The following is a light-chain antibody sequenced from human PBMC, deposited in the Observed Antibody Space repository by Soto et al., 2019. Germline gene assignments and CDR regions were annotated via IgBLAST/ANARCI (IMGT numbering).Light chain of an antibody. CDR3: QRGFT. J-gene: IGKJ4*01. CDR1: QSLNNY. V-gene: IGKV3-11*01. Sequence: EIVLTQPPAPLSLSPGDKATLSCRASQSLNNYLAWYQHKPGQAPRLLIYDASNRATGIPARFSGSGSGTDFTLTISSLEPEDFAVYYCQRGFTFGGGTKVDIK. CDR2: DAS.